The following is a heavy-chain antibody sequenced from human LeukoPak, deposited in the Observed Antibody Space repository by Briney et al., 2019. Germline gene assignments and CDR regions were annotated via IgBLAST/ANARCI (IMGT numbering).Heavy chain of an antibody. V-gene: IGHV1-69*13. J-gene: IGHJ5*02. CDR3: AREAKLYYDFWSGSSNWFDP. CDR2: IIPIFGTA. CDR1: GGTFSSYA. Sequence: SVKVSCKASGGTFSSYAISWVRQAPGQGLEWMGGIIPIFGTANCAQKFQGRVTITADESTSTAYMELSSLRSEDTAVYYCAREAKLYYDFWSGSSNWFDPWGQGTLVTVSS. D-gene: IGHD3-3*01.